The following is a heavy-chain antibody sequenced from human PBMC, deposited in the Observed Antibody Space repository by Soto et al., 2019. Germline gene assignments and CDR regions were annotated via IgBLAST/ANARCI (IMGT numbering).Heavy chain of an antibody. D-gene: IGHD6-19*01. J-gene: IGHJ6*02. Sequence: SVKVSCKASGGTFSSYAISWVRQAPGQGLEWMGGIIPNFGTANYAQKFQGRVTITADKSTSTAYMDLSSLRSEDTAVYYCARRGYSVAVAAPDYYYYYGMDVWGQGTKVTVSS. V-gene: IGHV1-69*06. CDR3: ARRGYSVAVAAPDYYYYYGMDV. CDR1: GGTFSSYA. CDR2: IIPNFGTA.